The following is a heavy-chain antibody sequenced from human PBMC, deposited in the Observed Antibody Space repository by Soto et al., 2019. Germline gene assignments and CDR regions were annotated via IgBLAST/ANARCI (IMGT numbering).Heavy chain of an antibody. CDR1: GYSISSGFY. J-gene: IGHJ4*02. CDR3: ARERAGGTVDY. V-gene: IGHV4-38-2*02. CDR2: IYHSGNT. Sequence: PSETLSLTCSVSGYSISSGFYWGWIRQPPGKGLQWIGNIYHSGNTYYNPSLKSRVTISVDTSKNQFSLRLTSVSAADTAVYFCARERAGGTVDYWGQGTLVTVSS.